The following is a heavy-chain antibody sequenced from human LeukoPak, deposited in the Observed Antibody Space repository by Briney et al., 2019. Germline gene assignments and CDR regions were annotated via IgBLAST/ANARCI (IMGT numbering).Heavy chain of an antibody. CDR3: AKDTPTTGYHLDS. Sequence: GGSLRLSCAASGFTVSSNSMSWVRQAPGKGLEWVSFIYSDNTHYSDSVKGRFTISRDNSENTLYLQINSLRVEDTAVYYCAKDTPTTGYHLDSWGQGTLVTVSS. CDR1: GFTVSSNS. CDR2: IYSDNT. J-gene: IGHJ4*02. V-gene: IGHV3-66*03. D-gene: IGHD1-1*01.